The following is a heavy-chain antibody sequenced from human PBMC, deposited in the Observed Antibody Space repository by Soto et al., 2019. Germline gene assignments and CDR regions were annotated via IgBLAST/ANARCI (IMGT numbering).Heavy chain of an antibody. V-gene: IGHV3-48*01. J-gene: IGHJ4*02. CDR2: ISGGSKTK. CDR1: GFTFSTYS. Sequence: VQLVESGGGLVQPGGSLRLSCEGSGFTFSTYSMNWVRQAPGKGLEWVSYISGGSKTKSYADSVKGRFTISRDNGKSSMYLQMNNLRVEDTGIYYRTRDRREATTVYWGQGALVTVSS. D-gene: IGHD4-4*01. CDR3: TRDRREATTVY.